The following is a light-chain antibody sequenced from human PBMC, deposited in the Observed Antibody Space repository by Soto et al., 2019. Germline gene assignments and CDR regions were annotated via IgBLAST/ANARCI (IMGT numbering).Light chain of an antibody. CDR2: GAF. Sequence: IVFTESPCRLSLHSAERANLSCRASLSVSRHLAWYQQKPGQAPSLLIYGAFTRATGIPARFSGTGSGTEFALTISSLQPGDFATYYCQHYNTYPWTFGHGTKVDIK. CDR3: QHYNTYPWT. J-gene: IGKJ1*01. CDR1: LSVSRH. V-gene: IGKV3-15*01.